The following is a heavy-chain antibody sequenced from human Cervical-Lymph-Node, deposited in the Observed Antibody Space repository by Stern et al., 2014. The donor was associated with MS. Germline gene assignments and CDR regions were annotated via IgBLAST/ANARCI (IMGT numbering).Heavy chain of an antibody. CDR2: IYRDGST. CDR1: GGSINSRNR. Sequence: QLQLQESGPGLVKPSGTLSLTCAVSGGSINSRNRWSWVRQPPGKGLEWIGEIYRDGSTNYSPSLKSRVNISLDTSKNHFYLKVTSVMAADTAVYYCARGRGMRDWGQGNLVTVSS. V-gene: IGHV4-4*02. CDR3: ARGRGMRD. J-gene: IGHJ4*02. D-gene: IGHD3-10*01.